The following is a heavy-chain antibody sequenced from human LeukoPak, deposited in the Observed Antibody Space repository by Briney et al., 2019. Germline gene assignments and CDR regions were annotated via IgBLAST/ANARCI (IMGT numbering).Heavy chain of an antibody. Sequence: SETLSLTCSVSGDSIIGYYWGWIRQPPGKGLEWIGNIYYTGNTYYNSSLKSRVTIPLDTSKNQFPLKVISMTAADTAAYYCTKSDGYGLIRICGRGTMVTVSS. CDR2: IYYTGNT. CDR3: TKSDGYGLIRI. J-gene: IGHJ3*02. V-gene: IGHV4-39*06. D-gene: IGHD3-10*01. CDR1: GDSIIGYY.